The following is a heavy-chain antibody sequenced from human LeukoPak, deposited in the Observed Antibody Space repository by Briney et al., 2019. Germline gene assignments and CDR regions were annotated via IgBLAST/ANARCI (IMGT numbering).Heavy chain of an antibody. CDR1: GGSISSGDYY. Sequence: SETLSLTCTVSGGSISSGDYYWSWIRQPPGKGLEWIGYIYYSGSTYYNPSLKSRVTISVDTSKNQFSLKPSSVTAADTAVHYCAAGRYCSGGSCYSDYYYYGMDVWGQGTTVTVSS. J-gene: IGHJ6*02. CDR2: IYYSGST. CDR3: AAGRYCSGGSCYSDYYYYGMDV. D-gene: IGHD2-15*01. V-gene: IGHV4-30-4*01.